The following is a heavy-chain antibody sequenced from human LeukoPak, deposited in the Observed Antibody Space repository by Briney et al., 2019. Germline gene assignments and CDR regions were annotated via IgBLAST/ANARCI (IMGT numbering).Heavy chain of an antibody. V-gene: IGHV4-61*01. CDR2: IYYSGST. D-gene: IGHD6-19*01. CDR1: GGSISSSSYY. CDR3: ARTSSGWSQPYYFDY. Sequence: SETLSLTCTVSGGSISSSSYYWSWIRQPPGKGLEWIGYIYYSGSTNYNPSLKSRVTISVDTSKNQFSLKLSSVTAADTAVYYCARTSSGWSQPYYFDYWGQGTLVTVSS. J-gene: IGHJ4*02.